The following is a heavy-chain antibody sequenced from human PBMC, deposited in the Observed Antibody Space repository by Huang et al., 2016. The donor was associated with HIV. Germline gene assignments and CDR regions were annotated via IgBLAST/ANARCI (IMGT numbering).Heavy chain of an antibody. D-gene: IGHD3-9*01. CDR3: ATGFDVFFDF. Sequence: QVQLVQSRAEVKKPGASVKVSCKVSEYTLTELSIHWLRQPPGQGLEWMGAFDPEIGETIDAQKCQGRVTMTVDTSTETAFMELSGLRPEDTAVYYCATGFDVFFDFWGQGTLVTVSS. CDR2: FDPEIGET. J-gene: IGHJ4*02. CDR1: EYTLTELS. V-gene: IGHV1-24*01.